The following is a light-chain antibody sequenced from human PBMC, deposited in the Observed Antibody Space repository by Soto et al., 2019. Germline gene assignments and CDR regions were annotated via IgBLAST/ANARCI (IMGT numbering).Light chain of an antibody. J-gene: IGLJ1*01. CDR1: SSDVGGYNY. CDR3: SSYTSSTTYG. V-gene: IGLV2-14*01. CDR2: EVS. Sequence: QSALTQPASVSGSPGQSITISCTGTSSDVGGYNYVSWYQQHPGKAPKPMIYEVSNRPSGVSNRFSGSKSGNTASLTISGLQAEDEADYYCSSYTSSTTYGFGTGTKVTVL.